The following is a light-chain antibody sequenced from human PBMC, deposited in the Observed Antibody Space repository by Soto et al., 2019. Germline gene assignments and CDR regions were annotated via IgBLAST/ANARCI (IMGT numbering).Light chain of an antibody. CDR1: GSDIGAYNF. J-gene: IGLJ1*01. CDR2: GVT. V-gene: IGLV2-8*01. CDR3: CSYAGSSTLGV. Sequence: QSALAQPPSASGSPGQSVTISCTGSGSDIGAYNFVSWYQQHPGKAPKLMIFGVTERPSGVPDRLSGSKSGNTASLTVSGLQADDEAVYYCCSYAGSSTLGVLGTGTKLTVL.